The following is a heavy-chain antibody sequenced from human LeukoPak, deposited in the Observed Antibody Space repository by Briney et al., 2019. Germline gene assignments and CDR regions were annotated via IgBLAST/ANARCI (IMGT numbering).Heavy chain of an antibody. CDR1: GGSFSGYY. CDR2: INHSGST. V-gene: IGHV4-34*01. Sequence: SETLSLTCAVYGGSFSGYYWSWIRQPPGKGLEWIGEINHSGSTNYIPSLKSRVTISVDTSKKQFSLKLSSVTAADTAVYYCVTYYFDSSGPKKNYWGQGTLVTVSS. D-gene: IGHD3-22*01. J-gene: IGHJ4*02. CDR3: VTYYFDSSGPKKNY.